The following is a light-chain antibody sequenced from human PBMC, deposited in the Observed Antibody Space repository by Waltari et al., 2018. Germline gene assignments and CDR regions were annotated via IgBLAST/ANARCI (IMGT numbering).Light chain of an antibody. CDR3: HVWDSSSDPVV. CDR1: HIGRRT. Sequence: SYVLTQPPSVSVAPGPTARIPCGGNHIGRRTVHWYQRRPGQAPVLVVYDDTDRPSGIPERFSGSNSGDTATLTISRVEAGDEADYYCHVWDSSSDPVVFGGGTKLTVL. J-gene: IGLJ2*01. CDR2: DDT. V-gene: IGLV3-21*02.